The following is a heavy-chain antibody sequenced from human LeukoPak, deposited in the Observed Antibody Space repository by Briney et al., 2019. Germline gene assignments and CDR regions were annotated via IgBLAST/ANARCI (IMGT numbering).Heavy chain of an antibody. CDR1: GGSFSGYY. Sequence: SETLSLTCAVYGGSFSGYYWSWIRQPPGKGLEWIGEINHSGSTNYNPSLKSRVTISVDTSKNQFSLKLSSVTAADTAVYYCARYIVVVTAIRNWLDPWGQGTLVTVSS. CDR2: INHSGST. CDR3: ARYIVVVTAIRNWLDP. J-gene: IGHJ5*02. D-gene: IGHD2-21*02. V-gene: IGHV4-34*01.